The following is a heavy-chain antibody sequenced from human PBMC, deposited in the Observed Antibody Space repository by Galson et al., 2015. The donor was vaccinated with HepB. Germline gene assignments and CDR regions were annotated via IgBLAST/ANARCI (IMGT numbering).Heavy chain of an antibody. D-gene: IGHD2-2*01. CDR1: GFIVSSYD. CDR3: ARGQVPDAKYYYMDV. J-gene: IGHJ6*03. Sequence: SLRLSCAASGFIVSSYDMHWVRQATGKGLEWVSGIDTSGDAYYPGSVKGRLTISRENGKNSLYLQMNSLRAGDTAVYYCARGQVPDAKYYYMDVWGKGTTVTVSS. V-gene: IGHV3-13*01. CDR2: IDTSGDA.